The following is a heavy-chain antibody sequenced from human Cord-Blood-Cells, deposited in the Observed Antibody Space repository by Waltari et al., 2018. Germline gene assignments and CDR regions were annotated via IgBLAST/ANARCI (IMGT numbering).Heavy chain of an antibody. V-gene: IGHV1-46*03. CDR3: ARDRKLGKEAARNAFDI. CDR1: GYTFTSYY. CDR2: SNPSGGST. Sequence: QVQLVQSGAEVKKPGASVKVSCKASGYTFTSYYMHWVRPAPGQGVEWMGISNPSGGSTSYAQKFQGRVTMTRDTSTSTVYMELSSLRSEDTAVYYCARDRKLGKEAARNAFDIWGQGTMVTVSS. D-gene: IGHD7-27*01. J-gene: IGHJ3*02.